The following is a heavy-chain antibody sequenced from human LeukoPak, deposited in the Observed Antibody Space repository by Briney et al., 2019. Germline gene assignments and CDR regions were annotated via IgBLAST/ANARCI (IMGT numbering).Heavy chain of an antibody. Sequence: GGSLRLSCAASRFTFSSYGMHWVRQAPGKGLEWVAFIRSDGYHTYYADSVKGRFTITRDNSKNTLYLQMNSLRAEDTAVYYCAKLQQLASGDYWGQGTLVTVSS. D-gene: IGHD6-13*01. CDR1: RFTFSSYG. CDR3: AKLQQLASGDY. CDR2: IRSDGYHT. V-gene: IGHV3-30*02. J-gene: IGHJ4*02.